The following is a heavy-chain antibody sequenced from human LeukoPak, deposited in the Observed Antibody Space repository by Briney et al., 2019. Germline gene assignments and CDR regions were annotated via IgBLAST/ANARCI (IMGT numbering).Heavy chain of an antibody. CDR2: IYTSGST. CDR1: DGSISSGGYY. Sequence: SETLSLTCTVSDGSISSGGYYWSWIRQPAGKGLEWIGHIYTSGSTDYNPSLKSRVTISVDTSKNQFSLKLSSVTAADTAVYYCARDRPYSGGYYSGSVGRYFDYWGQGILVTVSS. CDR3: ARDRPYSGGYYSGSVGRYFDY. J-gene: IGHJ4*02. V-gene: IGHV4-61*09. D-gene: IGHD3-22*01.